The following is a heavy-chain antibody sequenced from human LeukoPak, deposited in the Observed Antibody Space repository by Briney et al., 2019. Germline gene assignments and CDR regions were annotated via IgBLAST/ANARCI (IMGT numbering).Heavy chain of an antibody. CDR3: ASTVAGPSY. V-gene: IGHV3-48*03. CDR1: GFTFRSFA. D-gene: IGHD6-19*01. Sequence: GGSLRLSCAASGFTFRSFAMSWVRQAPGKGLEWVSYISSSGSTIYYADSVKGRFTISRDNAKNSLYLQMNSLRAEDTAVYYCASTVAGPSYWGQGTLVTVSS. J-gene: IGHJ4*02. CDR2: ISSSGSTI.